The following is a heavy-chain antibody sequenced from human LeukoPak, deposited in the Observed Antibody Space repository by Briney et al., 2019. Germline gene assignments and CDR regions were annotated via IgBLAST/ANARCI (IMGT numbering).Heavy chain of an antibody. Sequence: ASVKVSCKASGYTLTEYDVHWVRQAPGKGLEWVGRINPKNGEREYGQRFQGRVTMTRDTSISTVYMELDSLTSDDTAVYYCARGYYDFWNSYSFSRHIYFDPWGQGTLVTVSS. CDR1: GYTLTEYD. J-gene: IGHJ5*02. V-gene: IGHV1-2*06. D-gene: IGHD3-3*01. CDR3: ARGYYDFWNSYSFSRHIYFDP. CDR2: INPKNGER.